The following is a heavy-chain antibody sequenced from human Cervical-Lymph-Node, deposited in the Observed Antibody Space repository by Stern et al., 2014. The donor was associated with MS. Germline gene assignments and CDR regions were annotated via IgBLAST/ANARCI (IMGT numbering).Heavy chain of an antibody. V-gene: IGHV5-51*01. CDR2: IYPGDSDT. CDR3: AREGARSLDV. D-gene: IGHD3-16*01. CDR1: GYNFDTYW. Sequence: MQLVQSGAEVKKPGESLKISCQGFGYNFDTYWIGWVRQMPGKGLEWMGIIYPGDSDTRYSPSFQGQVTISADKSMNTAYLQWSSLKASDTAVYYCAREGARSLDVWGQGTTVTVCS. J-gene: IGHJ6*02.